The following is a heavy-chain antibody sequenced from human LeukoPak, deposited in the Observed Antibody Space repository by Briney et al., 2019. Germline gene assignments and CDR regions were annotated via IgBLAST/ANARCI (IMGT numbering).Heavy chain of an antibody. J-gene: IGHJ3*02. Sequence: GGSLRLSCAASGFPFDDYAMHWVRQAPGKGPEWVSGISWNSGSIDYADSVKGRFTISRDNAKNSLYLQMNSLRAEDMALYYCAKDEFVASDFTGAFDIWGQGTMVTVSS. CDR3: AKDEFVASDFTGAFDI. CDR1: GFPFDDYA. CDR2: ISWNSGSI. D-gene: IGHD2-8*02. V-gene: IGHV3-9*03.